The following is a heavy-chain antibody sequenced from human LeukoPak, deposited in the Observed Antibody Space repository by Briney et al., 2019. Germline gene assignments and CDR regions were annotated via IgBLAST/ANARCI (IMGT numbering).Heavy chain of an antibody. CDR1: GFTFSNAW. Sequence: GGSLRLSCAASGFTFSNAWMSWVRQAPGERVEWVSAFSGSGGSTCYADSVKGRFTISRDNSKITLYLQMSSLRAEDTAVYYCAKVMGYCSSTSCYKGLYYYYMDVWGKGTTVTVSS. CDR3: AKVMGYCSSTSCYKGLYYYYMDV. CDR2: FSGSGGST. J-gene: IGHJ6*03. D-gene: IGHD2-2*02. V-gene: IGHV3-23*01.